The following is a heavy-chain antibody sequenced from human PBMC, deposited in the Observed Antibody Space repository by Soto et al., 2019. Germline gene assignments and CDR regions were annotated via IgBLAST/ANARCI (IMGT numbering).Heavy chain of an antibody. Sequence: GSLRLSCAASGFTFSSYGMHWVRQAPGKGLEWVAVISYDGSNKYYTDSVKGRFTISRDNSKNTLYLQMNSLRAEDTAVYYCAKETPGYSSSWTLFDYWGQGTLVTVSS. CDR1: GFTFSSYG. V-gene: IGHV3-30*18. CDR3: AKETPGYSSSWTLFDY. CDR2: ISYDGSNK. J-gene: IGHJ4*02. D-gene: IGHD6-13*01.